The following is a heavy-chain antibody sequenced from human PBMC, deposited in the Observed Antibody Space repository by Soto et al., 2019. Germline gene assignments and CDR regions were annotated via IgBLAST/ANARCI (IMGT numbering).Heavy chain of an antibody. D-gene: IGHD4-17*01. CDR2: IYYSGST. Sequence: PSETLSLTCTVSGGSISSYYWSWIRQPPGKGLEWIGYIYYSGSTNYNPSLKSRVTISVDTSKNQFSLKLSSVTAADTAVYYCAQGGHGDYPYYFDYWGQGTLVTVSS. CDR1: GGSISSYY. J-gene: IGHJ4*02. V-gene: IGHV4-59*01. CDR3: AQGGHGDYPYYFDY.